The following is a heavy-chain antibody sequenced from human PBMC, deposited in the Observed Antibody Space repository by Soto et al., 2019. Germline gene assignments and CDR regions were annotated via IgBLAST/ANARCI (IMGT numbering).Heavy chain of an antibody. D-gene: IGHD3-10*01. CDR3: ARGSSAGYSGGAWFDP. Sequence: QVQLQESGPGLVKPSQTLSLPCTVSGGSISRGGYYWSWIRQHPGKGLEWVGYIYYSGSTYYNPSLASRFTISVDTSKTQFPLKLSSVTAADTAVYYCARGSSAGYSGGAWFDPWGQGTLVTVSS. V-gene: IGHV4-31*03. CDR1: GGSISRGGYY. J-gene: IGHJ5*02. CDR2: IYYSGST.